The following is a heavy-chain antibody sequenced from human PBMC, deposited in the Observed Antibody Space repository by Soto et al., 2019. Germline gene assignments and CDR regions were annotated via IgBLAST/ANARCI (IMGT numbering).Heavy chain of an antibody. CDR1: GFTFSSYS. D-gene: IGHD7-27*01. CDR2: ISSSSSYI. CDR3: ARSRGTGYDAFDI. V-gene: IGHV3-21*01. J-gene: IGHJ3*02. Sequence: GGSLRLSCAASGFTFSSYSMNWVRQAPGKGLEWVSSISSSSSYIYYADSVKGRFTISRDNAKNSLYLQMNSLRAEDTAVYYCARSRGTGYDAFDIWGQGTMVTVSS.